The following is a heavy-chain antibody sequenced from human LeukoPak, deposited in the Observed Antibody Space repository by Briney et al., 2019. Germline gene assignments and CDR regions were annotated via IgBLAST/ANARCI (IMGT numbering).Heavy chain of an antibody. CDR2: ISSSSSYI. V-gene: IGHV3-21*01. CDR1: GFTFSSYS. Sequence: GGSLRLSCATSGFTFSSYSMTWVREAPGKELEWVSSISSSSSYIYYADSVKGRFTISRDNAKNSLYLQMNSLRAEDTAVYYYARAYSSGSPFDYWGQGTLVTVSS. J-gene: IGHJ4*02. D-gene: IGHD6-19*01. CDR3: ARAYSSGSPFDY.